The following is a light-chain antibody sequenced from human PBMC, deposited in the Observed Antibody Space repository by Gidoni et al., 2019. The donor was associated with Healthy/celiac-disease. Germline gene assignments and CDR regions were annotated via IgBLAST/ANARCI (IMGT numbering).Light chain of an antibody. J-gene: IGKJ3*01. V-gene: IGKV3-20*01. Sequence: EIVSTQSPATLSLSPGERATLSCRARQSVSSSYLAWYQQKPGPAPRLLIYGASSRATGSPDRFSGSGSGTDFTLTISRLEPEDFAVYYCQQYGSSPLFTFGPGTKVDIK. CDR1: QSVSSSY. CDR3: QQYGSSPLFT. CDR2: GAS.